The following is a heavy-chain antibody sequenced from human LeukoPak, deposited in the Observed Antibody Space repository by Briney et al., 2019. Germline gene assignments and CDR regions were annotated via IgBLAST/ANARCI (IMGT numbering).Heavy chain of an antibody. Sequence: GGSLRLSCAASGFTFSSYWMTWVRQAPGKGLEWVATIKQDGSEKYYVDSVRGRFTISRDNAKNSLYLQMNSLRVEDTAVYYCARVKGGIAAAGNYFDYWGQGTLITVSS. CDR1: GFTFSSYW. J-gene: IGHJ4*02. V-gene: IGHV3-7*01. D-gene: IGHD6-13*01. CDR2: IKQDGSEK. CDR3: ARVKGGIAAAGNYFDY.